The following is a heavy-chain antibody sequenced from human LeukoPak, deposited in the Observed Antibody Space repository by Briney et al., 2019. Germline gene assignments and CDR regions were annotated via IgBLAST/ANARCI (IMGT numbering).Heavy chain of an antibody. CDR2: IYESGSA. Sequence: SETLSLTCTVSGGSISSSFNYWAWIRQPPGKGLEWIGSIYESGSAYYNPSFKSRITMSVDTSENQFSLELTSVTAADTAVYYCARHYGPWGQGTLVTVSS. J-gene: IGHJ5*02. CDR3: ARHYGP. D-gene: IGHD3-16*01. V-gene: IGHV4-39*01. CDR1: GGSISSSFNY.